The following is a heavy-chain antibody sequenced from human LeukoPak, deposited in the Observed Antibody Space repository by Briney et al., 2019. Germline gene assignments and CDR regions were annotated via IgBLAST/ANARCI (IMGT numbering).Heavy chain of an antibody. CDR1: GFAVSSNY. Sequence: GVSLRLSCAASGFAVSSNYMSWVRQAPGKGLEWVSVIYSGGSTYCADSVKGRFTISRDNSKNTLYLQMNSLRAEDTAVYYCARVEYSSSPPFDYWGQGTLVTVSS. V-gene: IGHV3-53*01. J-gene: IGHJ4*02. CDR3: ARVEYSSSPPFDY. CDR2: IYSGGST. D-gene: IGHD6-6*01.